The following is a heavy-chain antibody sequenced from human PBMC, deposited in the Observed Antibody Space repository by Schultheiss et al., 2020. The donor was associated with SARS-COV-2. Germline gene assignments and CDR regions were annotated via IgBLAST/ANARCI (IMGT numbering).Heavy chain of an antibody. CDR2: INPSGGST. J-gene: IGHJ4*02. Sequence: ASVKVSCKASGYTFTSYGISWVRQAPGQGLEWMGIINPSGGSTSYAQKFQGRVTMTTDTSTSTAYMELRSLRFDDKAVYYCARVRFPAMGDYWGQGTLVTVSS. CDR1: GYTFTSYG. V-gene: IGHV1-18*01. CDR3: ARVRFPAMGDY. D-gene: IGHD3-10*01.